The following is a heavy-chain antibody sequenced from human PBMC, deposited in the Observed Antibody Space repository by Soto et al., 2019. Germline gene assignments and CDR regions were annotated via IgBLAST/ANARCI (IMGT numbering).Heavy chain of an antibody. J-gene: IGHJ3*01. D-gene: IGHD1-26*01. CDR3: ARDLLSVGPRANDGFDV. Sequence: QVQLVQSGAEVRKPGASVNSSCWASGFTFGDNLINWVRQVPGQILEWMGWINPDNGNTKYSQKFQGGVTISRHSSARIAYVEVTDLTSDDTAVYHCARDLLSVGPRANDGFDVWGQGTMVTVSS. CDR2: INPDNGNT. V-gene: IGHV1-3*01. CDR1: GFTFGDNL.